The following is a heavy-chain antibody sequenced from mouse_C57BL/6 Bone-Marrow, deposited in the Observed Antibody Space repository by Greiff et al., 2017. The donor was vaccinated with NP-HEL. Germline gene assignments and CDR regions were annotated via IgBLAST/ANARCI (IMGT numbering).Heavy chain of an antibody. CDR3: AREDYGYYAMDY. V-gene: IGHV1-64*01. J-gene: IGHJ4*01. D-gene: IGHD2-4*01. CDR1: GYTFTSYW. CDR2: IHPNSGST. Sequence: QVQLQQPGAELVKPGASVKLSCKASGYTFTSYWMHWVKQRPGQGLEWIGMIHPNSGSTNYNEKFKSKATLTVDKSSSTAYMQLSSLTSEDSAVYYCAREDYGYYAMDYWGQGTSVTVSS.